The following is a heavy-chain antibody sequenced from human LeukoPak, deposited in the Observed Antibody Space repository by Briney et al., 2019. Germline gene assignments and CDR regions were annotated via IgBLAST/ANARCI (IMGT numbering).Heavy chain of an antibody. V-gene: IGHV1-18*01. D-gene: IGHD3-10*01. CDR2: ISAYNGNT. CDR1: GYTFTSYG. CDR3: ARDQYYYGSGSYAY. J-gene: IGHJ4*02. Sequence: ASVKVSCKASGYTFTSYGISWVRQAPGQGLEWMGWISAYNGNTNYAQKLQGRVTMTTDTSTSTAYMELRSLRPDDTAVYYCARDQYYYGSGSYAYWGQGTLVTVSS.